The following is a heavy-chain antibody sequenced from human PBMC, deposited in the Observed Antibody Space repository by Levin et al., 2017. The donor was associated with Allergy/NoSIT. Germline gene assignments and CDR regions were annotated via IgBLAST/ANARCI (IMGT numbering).Heavy chain of an antibody. V-gene: IGHV3-23*01. CDR3: AKSPQGVVTPYYFDC. CDR2: ISGSGDST. D-gene: IGHD2-21*02. CDR1: GFSFSSFA. J-gene: IGHJ4*02. Sequence: PGGSLRLSCVASGFSFSSFAMTWVRQAPGKGLECVSGISGSGDSTYDADSVKGRFTISRDNSKNTLYLQLNSLRAEDTAVYYCAKSPQGVVTPYYFDCWGQGTLVTVSS.